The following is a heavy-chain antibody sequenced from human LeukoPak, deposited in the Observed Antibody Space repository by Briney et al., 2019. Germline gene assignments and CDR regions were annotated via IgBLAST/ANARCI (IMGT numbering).Heavy chain of an antibody. CDR1: GYTFTSYY. CDR2: INPSGGST. V-gene: IGHV1-46*01. J-gene: IGHJ6*03. Sequence: ASVKVSCKASGYTFTSYYMHWVRQAPGQGLEWMGIINPSGGSTSYAQKFQGRVTMTRDMSTSTVYMELSSLRSEDTAVYYCARDGSSADYYYYYYMDVWGKGTTVTVSS. D-gene: IGHD6-6*01. CDR3: ARDGSSADYYYYYYMDV.